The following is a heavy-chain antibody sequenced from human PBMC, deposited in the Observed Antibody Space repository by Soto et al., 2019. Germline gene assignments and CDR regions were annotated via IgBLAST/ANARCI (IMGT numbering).Heavy chain of an antibody. Sequence: QVPLVQSGAEVKKPGSSVKVSCKASGRTLSSYSISWVRQAPGQGLEWMGGIIPLFRTSNYAHKFQGRVTVTADESTSTVYLELRSLRSDDTAVYYCARVDGGNIDYWGQGTLVTISS. CDR2: IIPLFRTS. V-gene: IGHV1-69*01. CDR1: GRTLSSYS. D-gene: IGHD3-16*01. CDR3: ARVDGGNIDY. J-gene: IGHJ4*02.